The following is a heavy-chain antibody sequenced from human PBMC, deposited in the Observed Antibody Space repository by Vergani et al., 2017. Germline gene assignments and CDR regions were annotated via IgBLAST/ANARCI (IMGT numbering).Heavy chain of an antibody. CDR3: ARHRGWGLVVVAATPWYYYYGMDV. CDR1: GYSLTRYW. Sequence: EVQLVQSGAEVKKPGESLKISCKGSGYSLTRYWIGWVRQMPGKGLEWMGIIYPGDSDTRYSPSFQGQVTISADKSISTAYLQWSSLKASDTAMYYCARHRGWGLVVVAATPWYYYYGMDVWGQGTTVTVSS. V-gene: IGHV5-51*01. CDR2: IYPGDSDT. D-gene: IGHD2-15*01. J-gene: IGHJ6*02.